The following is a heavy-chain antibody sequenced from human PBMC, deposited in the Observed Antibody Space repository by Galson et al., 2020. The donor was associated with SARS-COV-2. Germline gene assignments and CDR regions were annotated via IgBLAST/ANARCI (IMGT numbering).Heavy chain of an antibody. Sequence: GGSLRLSCAASGFTFSSYGMHWVRQAPGKGLEWVSSISSSSSYIYYADSVKGRFTISRDNAKNSLYLQMNSLRAEDTAVYYCASPMGPDYYYYYYGMDVWGQGTTVTVSS. J-gene: IGHJ6*02. CDR3: ASPMGPDYYYYYYGMDV. CDR2: ISSSSSYI. V-gene: IGHV3-21*01. CDR1: GFTFSSYG. D-gene: IGHD3-10*01.